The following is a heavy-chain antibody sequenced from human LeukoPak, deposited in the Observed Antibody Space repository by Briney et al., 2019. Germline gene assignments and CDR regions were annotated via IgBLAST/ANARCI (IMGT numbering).Heavy chain of an antibody. CDR2: IYYSGST. CDR1: GGSISSYY. Sequence: ETLSLTCTVSGGSISSYYWSWIRQPPGKGLEWIGYIYYSGSTNYNPSLKSRVTISVDTSKNQFSLKLSSVTAADAAVYYCARDMRYYDSNGYYYYYYYGMDVWGQGATVTVSS. V-gene: IGHV4-59*12. D-gene: IGHD3-22*01. CDR3: ARDMRYYDSNGYYYYYYYGMDV. J-gene: IGHJ6*02.